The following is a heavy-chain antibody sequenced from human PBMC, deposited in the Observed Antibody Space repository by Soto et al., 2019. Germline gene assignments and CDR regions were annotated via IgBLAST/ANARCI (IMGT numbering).Heavy chain of an antibody. CDR2: IWYDGSNK. Sequence: GGSLRLSCAASGFTFSSYGMHWVRQAPGKGLEWVAVIWYDGSNKYYADSVKGRFTISRDNSKNTLYLQMNSLRAEDTAVYYCARNDFWSGYSYYEAADYWGQGTLVTVSS. CDR3: ARNDFWSGYSYYEAADY. CDR1: GFTFSSYG. J-gene: IGHJ4*02. V-gene: IGHV3-33*01. D-gene: IGHD3-3*01.